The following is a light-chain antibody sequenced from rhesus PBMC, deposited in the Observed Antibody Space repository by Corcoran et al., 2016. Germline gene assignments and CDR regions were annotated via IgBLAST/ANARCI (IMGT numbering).Light chain of an antibody. Sequence: DIVMTQTPLSLPVTPGEPASISCRSSQSLLHSNGNTYLDWFLQKPGQSPRLLIYKVTNRESGVPDRFSGCWSENGFTLKISRVGAEDVGVYYCMQALEVPWTFGQGTKVEIK. CDR1: QSLLHSNGNTY. V-gene: IGKV2S2*01. J-gene: IGKJ1*01. CDR2: KVT. CDR3: MQALEVPWT.